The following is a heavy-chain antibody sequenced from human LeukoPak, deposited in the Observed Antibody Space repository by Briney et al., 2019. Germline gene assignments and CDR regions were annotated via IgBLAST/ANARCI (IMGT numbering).Heavy chain of an antibody. D-gene: IGHD3-22*01. CDR3: ARGEDYYDSSGYYHLFDY. V-gene: IGHV3-53*01. Sequence: GGSLRLSCAASGFTVSSNYMSWVRQAPGKGLEWVSVIYSGGSTYYADSVKGRFTISRDNSKNTLYLQMNSLRAEDTAVYYCARGEDYYDSSGYYHLFDYWGQGTLVTVSS. J-gene: IGHJ4*02. CDR1: GFTVSSNY. CDR2: IYSGGST.